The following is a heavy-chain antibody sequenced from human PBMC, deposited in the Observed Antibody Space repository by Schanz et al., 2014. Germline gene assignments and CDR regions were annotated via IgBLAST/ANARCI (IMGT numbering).Heavy chain of an antibody. D-gene: IGHD2-2*01. Sequence: QVQLVQSGAEVKKPGSSVKVSCKASGGTFSSYTISWVRQAPGQGPEWMGRIIPILGIGNDAQKFQGRVTITADKSTSTAYMELSSLRSEDTAVYYCARGSCSNSGCFDAFDVWGQGTMVTVSS. V-gene: IGHV1-69*02. CDR3: ARGSCSNSGCFDAFDV. CDR2: IIPILGIG. CDR1: GGTFSSYT. J-gene: IGHJ3*01.